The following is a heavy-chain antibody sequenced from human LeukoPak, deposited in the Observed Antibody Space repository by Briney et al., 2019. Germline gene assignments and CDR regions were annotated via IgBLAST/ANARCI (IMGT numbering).Heavy chain of an antibody. CDR2: INHSGST. Sequence: SETLSLTCAVYGGSFSDYYWSWIRQPPGKGLEWIGEINHSGSTKYNPSLKSRVTISVDTSKNQFSLKLSSVTAADTAVYYCARGLDYYDSSGYRLLALGYWGQGTLVTVSS. CDR1: GGSFSDYY. J-gene: IGHJ4*02. D-gene: IGHD3-22*01. V-gene: IGHV4-34*01. CDR3: ARGLDYYDSSGYRLLALGY.